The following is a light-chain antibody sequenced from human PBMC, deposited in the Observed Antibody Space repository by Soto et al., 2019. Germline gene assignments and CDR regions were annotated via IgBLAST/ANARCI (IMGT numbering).Light chain of an antibody. CDR3: TSYAGTYSFFYV. CDR2: DVS. J-gene: IGLJ1*01. CDR1: SSDVGGYNY. V-gene: IGLV2-8*01. Sequence: QSVLTQPASVSGSPGQSITISCTGTSSDVGGYNYVSWYRQHPGRAPKLMIYDVSNRPSGVPDRFSGSKSGNTASLTVSGLQAEDEADYYCTSYAGTYSFFYVFGTGTKVTVL.